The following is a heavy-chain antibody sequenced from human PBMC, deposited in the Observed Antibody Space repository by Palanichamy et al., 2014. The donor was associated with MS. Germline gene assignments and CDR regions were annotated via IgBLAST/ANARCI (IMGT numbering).Heavy chain of an antibody. CDR1: GGTFSSYA. CDR2: IIPIFGTA. J-gene: IGHJ4*02. V-gene: IGHV1-69*01. CDR3: ARDTYYYDSSGYYRRTYFGY. Sequence: QVQLVQSGAEVKKPGSSVKVSCEASGGTFSSYAISWVRQAPGQGLEWMGGIIPIFGTANYAQKFQGRVTITADESTSTAYMELSSLRSEDTAVYYCARDTYYYDSSGYYRRTYFGYWGQGTLVTVSS. D-gene: IGHD3-22*01.